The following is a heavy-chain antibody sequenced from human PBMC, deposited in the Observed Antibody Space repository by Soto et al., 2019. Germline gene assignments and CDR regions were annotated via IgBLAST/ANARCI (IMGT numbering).Heavy chain of an antibody. Sequence: RASVKVSCKGFGYSFMKYGINWLRQAPGQGLEWVGWISPYSGYTHSAQKFHGRLTLTTDTAASTAYMELRILRSADTALYYCAREASVLIPAAQPSRFDSWGQGTLVTVSS. V-gene: IGHV1-18*01. J-gene: IGHJ4*02. CDR2: ISPYSGYT. D-gene: IGHD2-2*01. CDR3: AREASVLIPAAQPSRFDS. CDR1: GYSFMKYG.